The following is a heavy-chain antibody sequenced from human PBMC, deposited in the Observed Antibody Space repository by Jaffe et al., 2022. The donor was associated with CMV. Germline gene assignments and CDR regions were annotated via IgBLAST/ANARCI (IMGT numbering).Heavy chain of an antibody. CDR3: ARHDGGAIGGGELERRVLDAFDI. CDR1: GGSISSYY. D-gene: IGHD1-1*01. Sequence: QVQLQESGPGLVKPSETLSLTCTVSGGSISSYYWSWIRQPPGKGLEWIGYIYYSGSTNYNPSLKSRVTISVDTSKNQFSLKLSSVTAADTAVYYCARHDGGAIGGGELERRVLDAFDIWGQGTMVTVSS. V-gene: IGHV4-59*08. J-gene: IGHJ3*02. CDR2: IYYSGST.